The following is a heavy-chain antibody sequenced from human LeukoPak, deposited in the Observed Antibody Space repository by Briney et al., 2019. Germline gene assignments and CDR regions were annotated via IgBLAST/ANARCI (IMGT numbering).Heavy chain of an antibody. Sequence: ASVRLSCKVSGYSFTAHFIHWVRQAPGQGLECMGWIDPNSGGTNCAQKFQGRVTRTRDTSVSAVYMELSSLRSDDTAVYYCARGGGYSWFDYWGQGTLVTVSS. CDR2: IDPNSGGT. D-gene: IGHD5-18*01. V-gene: IGHV1-2*02. CDR3: ARGGGYSWFDY. CDR1: GYSFTAHF. J-gene: IGHJ4*02.